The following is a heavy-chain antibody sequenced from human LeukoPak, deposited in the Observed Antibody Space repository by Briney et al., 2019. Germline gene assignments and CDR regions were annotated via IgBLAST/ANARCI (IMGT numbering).Heavy chain of an antibody. V-gene: IGHV3-21*01. CDR2: ISSSSSYI. D-gene: IGHD5-12*01. CDR3: ARLSLTRGYSGYLDY. J-gene: IGHJ4*02. Sequence: TGGSLRLSCAASGFTFSSYAMSWVRQAPGKGLEWVSSISSSSSYIYYADSVKGRFTISRDNAKNSLYLQMNSLRAEDTAVYYCARLSLTRGYSGYLDYWGQGTLVTVSS. CDR1: GFTFSSYA.